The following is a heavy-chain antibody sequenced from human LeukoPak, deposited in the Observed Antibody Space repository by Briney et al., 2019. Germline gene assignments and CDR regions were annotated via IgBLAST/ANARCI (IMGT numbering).Heavy chain of an antibody. CDR3: AREADYYGY. Sequence: ASVKVSCKASGYPFSDYYMHWVRQAPGQGLEWMGWINPKSGGTNYAQKFQGRVTMTRDTSISTTYMELSRLRSDDTAVYYCAREADYYGYWGQGTLVTVSS. CDR1: GYPFSDYY. V-gene: IGHV1-2*02. J-gene: IGHJ4*02. D-gene: IGHD6-19*01. CDR2: INPKSGGT.